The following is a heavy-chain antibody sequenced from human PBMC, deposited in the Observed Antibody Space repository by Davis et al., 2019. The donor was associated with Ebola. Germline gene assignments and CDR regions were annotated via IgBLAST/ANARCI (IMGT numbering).Heavy chain of an antibody. CDR3: AKGSVTIFGVAPDYYGMDV. J-gene: IGHJ6*04. Sequence: GGSLRLSCAASGFTFSISGMHWVRQAPGKGLEWVAVISYDGSNKYYADSVKGRFTISRDNSKNTLYLQMNSLRAEDTAVYYCAKGSVTIFGVAPDYYGMDVWGKGTTVTVSS. D-gene: IGHD3-3*01. CDR1: GFTFSISG. CDR2: ISYDGSNK. V-gene: IGHV3-30*18.